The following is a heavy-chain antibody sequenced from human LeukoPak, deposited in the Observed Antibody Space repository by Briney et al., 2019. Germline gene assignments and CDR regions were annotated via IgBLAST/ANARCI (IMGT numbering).Heavy chain of an antibody. Sequence: PGGSLRLSCAASGFTFSSYPMHWVRQAPGKGLEWVAVVSDDGNKKFDADFVKGRFTISRDNSKNTLYLQMNNLRGEDTAVYYCARGQLLLEGYFYYMDVWGEGTTVTVSS. J-gene: IGHJ6*03. CDR2: VSDDGNKK. CDR1: GFTFSSYP. D-gene: IGHD2-2*01. V-gene: IGHV3-30-3*01. CDR3: ARGQLLLEGYFYYMDV.